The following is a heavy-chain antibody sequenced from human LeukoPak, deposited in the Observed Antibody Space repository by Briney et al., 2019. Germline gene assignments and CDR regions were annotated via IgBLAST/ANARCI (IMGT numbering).Heavy chain of an antibody. CDR1: GYTFTSYD. Sequence: ASVKLSCKASGYTFTSYDINWVRQATGQGLERMGRMNTNSGNTGYAQKFQGRVTMTRNTSISTAYMELSSLRSEDTAVYYCARARDYYDFWSGYYTLDYWGQGTLVTVSS. V-gene: IGHV1-8*01. D-gene: IGHD3-3*01. CDR3: ARARDYYDFWSGYYTLDY. CDR2: MNTNSGNT. J-gene: IGHJ4*02.